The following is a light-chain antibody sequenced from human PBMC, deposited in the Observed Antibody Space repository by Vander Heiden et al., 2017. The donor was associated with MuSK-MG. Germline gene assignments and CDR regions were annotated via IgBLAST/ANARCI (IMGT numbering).Light chain of an antibody. J-gene: IGLJ3*02. CDR1: KLVDKF. CDR2: QDS. Sequence: SYQLPPPPSVSVSPGQTASITCSGDKLVDKFACWYQQKPGQSPVLVIYQDSQRPSGIPERFSASNSRNTATLTISGTQALDEADYYCQAWDNSTVVFGGGT. V-gene: IGLV3-1*01. CDR3: QAWDNSTVV.